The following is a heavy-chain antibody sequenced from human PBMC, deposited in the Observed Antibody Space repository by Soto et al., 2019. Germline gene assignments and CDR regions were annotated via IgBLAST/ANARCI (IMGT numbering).Heavy chain of an antibody. V-gene: IGHV4-61*01. J-gene: IGHJ4*02. CDR3: ARGVSYRKGDDY. CDR2: IYYSGST. Sequence: SETLSLTCTVSGGSVSSGSYYWSWIRQPPGKGLEWIGYIYYSGSTNYNPSLKSRVTISVDTSKNQFSLKLSSVTAADTAVYYCARGVSYRKGDDYWAQGTLVPVSS. CDR1: GGSVSSGSYY. D-gene: IGHD1-26*01.